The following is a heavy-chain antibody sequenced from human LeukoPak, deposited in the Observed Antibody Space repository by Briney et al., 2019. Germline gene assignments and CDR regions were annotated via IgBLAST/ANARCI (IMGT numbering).Heavy chain of an antibody. CDR3: ARVAKERVGGVYYFDY. V-gene: IGHV3-13*01. D-gene: IGHD1-1*01. J-gene: IGHJ4*02. Sequence: GGSLRLSCAAPGFTFSDYDMHWVRQATGKGLEWVSAIGTAGDAYYTGSVKGRFTISRENAKNSLYLQMNSLRAGDTAVYYCARVAKERVGGVYYFDYWGQGTLVTVSS. CDR1: GFTFSDYD. CDR2: IGTAGDA.